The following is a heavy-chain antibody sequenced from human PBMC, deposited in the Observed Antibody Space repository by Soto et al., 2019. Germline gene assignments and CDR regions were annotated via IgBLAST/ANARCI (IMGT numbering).Heavy chain of an antibody. CDR2: INPNRGGT. CDR3: APLSYETGQY. Sequence: QVQLVQSGAEVKKPGASVKVSCKASGYTFTDYYMHWVRQAPGQGLEWMGWINPNRGGTNYAQKFQGRVTMTRDTSISTAYMELSRLRSDDTAVYFCAPLSYETGQYWGQGTLVTVSS. D-gene: IGHD5-18*01. CDR1: GYTFTDYY. J-gene: IGHJ1*01. V-gene: IGHV1-2*02.